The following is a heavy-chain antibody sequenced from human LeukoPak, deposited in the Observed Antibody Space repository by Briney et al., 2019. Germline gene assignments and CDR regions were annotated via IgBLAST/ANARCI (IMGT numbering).Heavy chain of an antibody. CDR3: ARAFSPTYYYDSSGYYLDY. V-gene: IGHV1-18*01. D-gene: IGHD3-22*01. J-gene: IGHJ4*02. CDR2: ISAYNGNT. Sequence: ASVKVSCKASGYTFTSYGISWVRQAPGQGLEWMGWISAYNGNTNYAQKLQGRVTMPTDTSTSTAYMELRSLRSDDTAVYYCARAFSPTYYYDSSGYYLDYWGQGTLVTVSS. CDR1: GYTFTSYG.